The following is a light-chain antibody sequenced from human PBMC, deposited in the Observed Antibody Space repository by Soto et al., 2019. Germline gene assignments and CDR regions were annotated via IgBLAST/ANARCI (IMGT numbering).Light chain of an antibody. J-gene: IGKJ5*01. Sequence: ETVMTQSPATVSVSPGERVTLSCRASQSVNSDLAWYQHKPGQAPRLLVYGASTRATDIPARFSGSGSGTEFPLTISSLQSEDFAVYYCQQYKDWPPLTFGQGTRLET. CDR3: QQYKDWPPLT. V-gene: IGKV3D-15*01. CDR2: GAS. CDR1: QSVNSD.